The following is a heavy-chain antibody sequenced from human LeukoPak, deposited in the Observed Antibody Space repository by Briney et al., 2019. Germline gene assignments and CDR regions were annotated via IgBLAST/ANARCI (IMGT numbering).Heavy chain of an antibody. CDR3: AREVATALDY. J-gene: IGHJ4*02. D-gene: IGHD2-15*01. CDR2: INHSGST. Sequence: PSETLSLTCAVYGGSFSGYYRSWIRQPPGKGLEWIGEINHSGSTNYNPSLKSRVTISVDTSKNQFSLKLSSVTAADTAVYYCAREVATALDYWGQGTLVTVSS. V-gene: IGHV4-34*01. CDR1: GGSFSGYY.